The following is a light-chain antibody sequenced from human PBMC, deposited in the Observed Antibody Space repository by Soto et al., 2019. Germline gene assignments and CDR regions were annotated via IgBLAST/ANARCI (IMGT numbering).Light chain of an antibody. Sequence: IVLTQSPATLSLSPGERATLSCRASQNISIYLAWYQQKPGQAPRLLIYDASNRATGIPARFSGSGSGTDFTLTISRLEPEDFAVYYCQQCNNWPPEITFGQGTRREIK. CDR2: DAS. CDR1: QNISIY. CDR3: QQCNNWPPEIT. J-gene: IGKJ5*01. V-gene: IGKV3-11*01.